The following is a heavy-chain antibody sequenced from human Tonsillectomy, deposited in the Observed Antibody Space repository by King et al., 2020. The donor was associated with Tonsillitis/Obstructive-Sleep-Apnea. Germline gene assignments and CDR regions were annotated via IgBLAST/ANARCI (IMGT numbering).Heavy chain of an antibody. CDR3: AKDLSSWYWSYFDY. CDR2: ISGSGGST. D-gene: IGHD6-13*01. V-gene: IGHV3-23*04. CDR1: GFTFSSYA. Sequence: QLVQSGGGLVQPGGSLRLSCAASGFTFSSYAMSWVRQAPGKGLEWVSGISGSGGSTYYADSVKGRFTISRDNSKNTLYLQMSSLRAEDTAVDYCAKDLSSWYWSYFDYWGQGTLVTVSS. J-gene: IGHJ4*02.